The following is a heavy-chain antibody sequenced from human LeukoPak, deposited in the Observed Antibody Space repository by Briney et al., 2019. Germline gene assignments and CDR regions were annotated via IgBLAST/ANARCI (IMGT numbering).Heavy chain of an antibody. J-gene: IGHJ6*02. CDR2: IYSGGST. Sequence: GGSLRLSCAASGFTVSSNYMSWVRQAPGKGLEWVSVIYSGGSTYYADSVKGRFTISRDNSKNTLYLQMNSLRAEDTAVYYCARDLISYSSSSGYYYYGMDVWGQGTTVTVSS. V-gene: IGHV3-66*01. CDR3: ARDLISYSSSSGYYYYGMDV. D-gene: IGHD6-6*01. CDR1: GFTVSSNY.